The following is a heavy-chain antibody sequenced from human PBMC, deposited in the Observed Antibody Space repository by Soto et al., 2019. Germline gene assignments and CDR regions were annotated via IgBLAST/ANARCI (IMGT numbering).Heavy chain of an antibody. CDR3: ARGPYYCSSTSCYRPYGMDV. CDR1: GYTFPSYD. D-gene: IGHD2-2*01. CDR2: MNPNSGNT. Sequence: ASVKVACKASGYTFPSYDINCVRQATGQGLEWMGWMNPNSGNTGYAQKFQGRVTMTRNTSISTAYMELSSLRSEDTAVYYCARGPYYCSSTSCYRPYGMDVWGQGTTVTVSS. J-gene: IGHJ6*02. V-gene: IGHV1-8*01.